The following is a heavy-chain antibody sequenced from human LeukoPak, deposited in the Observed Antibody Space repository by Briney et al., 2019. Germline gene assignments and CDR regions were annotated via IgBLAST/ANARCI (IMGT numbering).Heavy chain of an antibody. V-gene: IGHV3-23*01. CDR1: GFTFSSYA. CDR3: AKEPWGSYYYEL. J-gene: IGHJ3*01. CDR2: ISGSGGST. Sequence: GALRLSCAASGFTFSSYAMSWVRQAPGKGLEWVSAISGSGGSTYHADSVKGRFTISRDNSKNTLYLQMNSLRAEDTAVYYCAKEPWGSYYYELWGQGTMVTVSS. D-gene: IGHD3-22*01.